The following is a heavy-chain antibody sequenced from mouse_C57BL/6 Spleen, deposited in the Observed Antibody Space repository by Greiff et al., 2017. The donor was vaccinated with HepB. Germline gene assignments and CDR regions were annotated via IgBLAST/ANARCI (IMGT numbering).Heavy chain of an antibody. CDR3: ARGGAHDGYYLYAMDY. CDR2: IDPSDSYT. Sequence: QVQLQQPGAELVMPGASVKLSCKASGYTFTSYWMHWVKQRPGQGLEWIGEIDPSDSYTNYNQKFKGKSTLTVDKSSSTAYMQLSSLTSEDSAVYYCARGGAHDGYYLYAMDYWGQGTSVTVSS. J-gene: IGHJ4*01. CDR1: GYTFTSYW. D-gene: IGHD2-3*01. V-gene: IGHV1-69*01.